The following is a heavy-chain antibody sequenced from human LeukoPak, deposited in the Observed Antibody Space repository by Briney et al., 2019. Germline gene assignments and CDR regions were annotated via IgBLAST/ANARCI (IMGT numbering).Heavy chain of an antibody. Sequence: ASVKVSCKASGYTFTSYGISWVRQAPGQGLEWMGWISAYNGNTNYAQKLQGRVTITADESTSTAYMELSSLRSEDTAVYYCARDRLINDYYYGMDVWGQGTTVTVSS. D-gene: IGHD3-16*01. CDR1: GYTFTSYG. J-gene: IGHJ6*02. CDR2: ISAYNGNT. V-gene: IGHV1-18*01. CDR3: ARDRLINDYYYGMDV.